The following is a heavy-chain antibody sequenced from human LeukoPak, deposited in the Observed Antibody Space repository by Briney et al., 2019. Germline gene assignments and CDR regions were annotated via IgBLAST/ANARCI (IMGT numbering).Heavy chain of an antibody. J-gene: IGHJ5*02. CDR1: GFTFSSYA. D-gene: IGHD5-24*01. CDR3: AKDPSTIIRNWFDP. Sequence: PGGSLRLSCAASGFTFSSYAMSWVPQAPGKGLEWVSAISGSGGSTYYADSAKGRFTISRDNSKNTLYLQMNSLRAEDTAVYYCAKDPSTIIRNWFDPWGQGTLVTASS. V-gene: IGHV3-23*01. CDR2: ISGSGGST.